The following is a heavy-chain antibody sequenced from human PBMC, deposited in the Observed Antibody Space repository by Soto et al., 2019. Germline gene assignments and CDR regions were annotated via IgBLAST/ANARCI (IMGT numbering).Heavy chain of an antibody. J-gene: IGHJ4*02. V-gene: IGHV4-61*01. CDR2: IYYSGST. Sequence: QVQLQESGPGLVKPSETLSLTCTVSGGSVSSGSYYWSWIRQPPGKGLEWIGYIYYSGSTNYNPSLKSRVTISVDTSKNQFSLKLSSVTAADTAVYYCERGNWNWWFDYWGQGTLVTVSS. CDR1: GGSVSSGSYY. D-gene: IGHD1-7*01. CDR3: ERGNWNWWFDY.